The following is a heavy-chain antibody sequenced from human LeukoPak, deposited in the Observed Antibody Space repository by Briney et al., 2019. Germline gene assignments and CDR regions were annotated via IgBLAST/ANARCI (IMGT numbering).Heavy chain of an antibody. CDR2: YDPEDYER. D-gene: IGHD1-26*01. Sequence: ASVEVSCKVSGYILSELSINWLRQAPGKGLEWMGGYDPEDYERVYAQKFQGRVTMTEDTSAETAYMELSSLKSEDTAVYFCATYIVAANVFDYWGQGTLVTVSS. CDR3: ATYIVAANVFDY. CDR1: GYILSELS. V-gene: IGHV1-24*01. J-gene: IGHJ4*02.